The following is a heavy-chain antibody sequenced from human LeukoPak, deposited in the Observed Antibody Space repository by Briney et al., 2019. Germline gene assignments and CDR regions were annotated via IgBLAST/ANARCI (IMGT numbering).Heavy chain of an antibody. CDR1: GFTFSYYY. CDR2: ISSSGITI. J-gene: IGHJ4*02. D-gene: IGHD1-7*01. V-gene: IGHV3-11*01. Sequence: PGGSLRVSCAASGFTFSYYYMSWIRQAPGKGLEWFSYISSSGITIYYADTVKGRVTISTDNAKNSLYMQMNSLRAEDTAVYYCAIEGGTMEPFDNWGQGNLVTVSS. CDR3: AIEGGTMEPFDN.